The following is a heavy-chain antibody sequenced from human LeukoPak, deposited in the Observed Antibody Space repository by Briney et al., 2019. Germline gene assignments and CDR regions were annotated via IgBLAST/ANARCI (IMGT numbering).Heavy chain of an antibody. Sequence: GGSLRLSCAASGFTFMTYAMSWVRQAPGKGLEWVSGISGGSGASRYYAESVRGRFTISRDNSKNTLYLQMNSLRAEDTSVYYCAKLTRDWGQGTLVTVSS. CDR3: AKLTRD. CDR1: GFTFMTYA. CDR2: ISGGSGASR. J-gene: IGHJ4*02. D-gene: IGHD7-27*01. V-gene: IGHV3-23*01.